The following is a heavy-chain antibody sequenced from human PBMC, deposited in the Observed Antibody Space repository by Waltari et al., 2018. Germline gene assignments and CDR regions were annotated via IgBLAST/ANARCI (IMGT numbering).Heavy chain of an antibody. V-gene: IGHV4-4*02. J-gene: IGHJ4*02. CDR1: GYSISSNYW. CDR3: AGDRAIGLFFDY. D-gene: IGHD2-2*01. CDR2: VHHSGRT. Sequence: QVQLQESGPGLVKPSGTLSLTCAVSGYSISSNYWWSWVRQSPGKGLEWIGQVHHSGRTHYNPSLQSRVTISVDKSKNQFSLNLNSVTAADTAVYYCAGDRAIGLFFDYWGQGTLVTVPS.